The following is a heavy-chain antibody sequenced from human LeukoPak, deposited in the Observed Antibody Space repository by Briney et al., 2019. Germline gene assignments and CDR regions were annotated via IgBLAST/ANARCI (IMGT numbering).Heavy chain of an antibody. D-gene: IGHD5-24*01. V-gene: IGHV3-23*01. CDR3: ARNNGWLQFGGLFDY. J-gene: IGHJ4*02. CDR2: ISGSGGST. Sequence: GSLRLSFAAPGFTLSRYSMRWVRQASGKGLGWGPAISGSGGSTYYADSVKGRFTISRDNSKNTLYLQMNSLRAEDTAVYYCARNNGWLQFGGLFDYWGQGTLVTVSS. CDR1: GFTLSRYS.